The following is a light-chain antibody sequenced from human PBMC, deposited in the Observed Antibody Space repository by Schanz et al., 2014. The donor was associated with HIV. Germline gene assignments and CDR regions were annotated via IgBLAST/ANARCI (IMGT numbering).Light chain of an antibody. V-gene: IGKV3-20*01. CDR3: QQYGSSPRT. Sequence: EIVLTQSPATLSLSPGERATLSCRTSQSVSSYLAWYQQKPGQAPRLLIYGASSRATGIPDRFSGSGSGTDFTLTISTHPPADFAVYYCQQYGSSPRTFGQGTKLEIK. CDR1: QSVSSY. J-gene: IGKJ2*01. CDR2: GAS.